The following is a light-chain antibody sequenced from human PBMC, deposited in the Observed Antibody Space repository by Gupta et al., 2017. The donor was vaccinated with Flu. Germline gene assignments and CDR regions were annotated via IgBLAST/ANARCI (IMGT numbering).Light chain of an antibody. CDR2: AAS. CDR3: LHDDSFLRT. V-gene: IGKV1D-8*01. J-gene: IGKJ1*01. Sequence: VIWMTQSPSLLSASTGDRVTIRCRMSQGISSYLDWYQQKPGKAPELLIYAASTVQSGVPSRFSGSGSGTDFTLTISGLQSEDFATYYCLHDDSFLRTFGQGTXVEIK. CDR1: QGISSY.